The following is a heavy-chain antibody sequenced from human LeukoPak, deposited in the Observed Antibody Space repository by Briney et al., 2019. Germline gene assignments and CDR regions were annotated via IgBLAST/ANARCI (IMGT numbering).Heavy chain of an antibody. CDR1: GYSFTSHG. Sequence: ASVKVSCKASGYSFTSHGINWVRQAPGQGLEWMGWISVYNGNTKYAQRLQGRVSLTTDTSTNTAYMELRNLESDDTAVYYCARXLYXILTGHVSDYWGQGTLVTVSS. V-gene: IGHV1-18*01. CDR2: ISVYNGNT. J-gene: IGHJ4*02. D-gene: IGHD3-9*01. CDR3: ARXLYXILTGHVSDY.